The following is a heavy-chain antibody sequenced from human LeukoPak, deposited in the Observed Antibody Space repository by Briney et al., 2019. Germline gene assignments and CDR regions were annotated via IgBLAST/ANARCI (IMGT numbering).Heavy chain of an antibody. J-gene: IGHJ4*02. CDR2: IYTSGST. V-gene: IGHV4-4*07. CDR1: GGSISSYY. D-gene: IGHD5-18*01. Sequence: PSETLSLTCTVSGGSISSYYWSWIRQPAGKGLEWIGRIYTSGSTNYNPSLKSRVTISVDTSKNQFSLKLSSVTAADTAVYYCARGGIQLWLYVLDYWGQGTLVTVSS. CDR3: ARGGIQLWLYVLDY.